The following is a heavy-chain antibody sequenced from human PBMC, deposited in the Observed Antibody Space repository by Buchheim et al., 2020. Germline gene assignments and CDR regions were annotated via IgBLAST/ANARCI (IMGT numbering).Heavy chain of an antibody. D-gene: IGHD3-10*01. V-gene: IGHV3-21*01. CDR3: ARDQLLWFGELLVPDY. CDR1: GFTFSSYS. CDR2: ISSSSSYI. J-gene: IGHJ4*02. Sequence: EVQLVESGGGLVKPGGSLRLSCAASGFTFSSYSMNWVRQAPGKGLEWVSSISSSSSYIYYADSVKGRFTISRDTAKNSLYLQMNSLRAEDTAVYYCARDQLLWFGELLVPDYWGQGTL.